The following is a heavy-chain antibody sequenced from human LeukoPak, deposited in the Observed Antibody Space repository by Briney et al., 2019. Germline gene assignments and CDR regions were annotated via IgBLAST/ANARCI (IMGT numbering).Heavy chain of an antibody. CDR3: ARLATAGYLNY. CDR1: GGSISSYY. Sequence: SETLSLTCTVSGGSISSYYWSWIRQPPGKGLEWIGYIYYSGSTKYNPSLKSRVTISVDTSKNQFSLKLSSVTAADTAVYYCARLATAGYLNYWGQGTLVTVSP. D-gene: IGHD6-19*01. CDR2: IYYSGST. J-gene: IGHJ4*02. V-gene: IGHV4-59*08.